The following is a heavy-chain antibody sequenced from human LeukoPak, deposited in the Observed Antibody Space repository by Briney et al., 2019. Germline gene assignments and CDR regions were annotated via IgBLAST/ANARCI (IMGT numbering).Heavy chain of an antibody. Sequence: ASVKVSCKASGYTFTGYYLHWVRQAPGQGLEWMGWINPNSGDTHFAQKFQGRVTMTRDTSISTAYMELSRLRSDDTTVYYCAREGAYYYDSGSYYNPFDYWGQGTLVTVSS. CDR2: INPNSGDT. V-gene: IGHV1-2*02. J-gene: IGHJ4*02. CDR3: AREGAYYYDSGSYYNPFDY. CDR1: GYTFTGYY. D-gene: IGHD3-10*01.